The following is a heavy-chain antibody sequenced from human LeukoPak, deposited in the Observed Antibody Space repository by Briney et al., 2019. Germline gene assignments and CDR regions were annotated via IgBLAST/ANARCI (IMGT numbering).Heavy chain of an antibody. J-gene: IGHJ4*02. V-gene: IGHV4-34*01. D-gene: IGHD2-15*01. CDR3: ATQLGGSRRIDY. CDR2: INHSGST. Sequence: KPSETLSLTCAVYGGSFSGYYWSWIRQPPGKGLEWIGEINHSGSTNYNPSLKSRVTISVDTSKNQFSLKLSSVTAADTAVYYCATQLGGSRRIDYWGQGALVTVSS. CDR1: GGSFSGYY.